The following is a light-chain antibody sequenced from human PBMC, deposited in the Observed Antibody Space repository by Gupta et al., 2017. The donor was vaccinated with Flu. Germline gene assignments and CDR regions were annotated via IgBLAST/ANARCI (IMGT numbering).Light chain of an antibody. V-gene: IGKV3-15*01. J-gene: IGKJ1*01. Sequence: EIVMTQSPATLSVSPGERATLSCRASQSVSSNLAWYQQKPGQAPRLLIYGASTRATGIPARFSGSGSGTEFTLTSSSLQSEDLAVYYCQKYNNWPQTFGKGTKVEIK. CDR1: QSVSSN. CDR2: GAS. CDR3: QKYNNWPQT.